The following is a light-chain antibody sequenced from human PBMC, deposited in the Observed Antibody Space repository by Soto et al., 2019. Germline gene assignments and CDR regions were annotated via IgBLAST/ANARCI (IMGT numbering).Light chain of an antibody. J-gene: IGLJ1*01. CDR3: QVWDSSSDHLNYV. CDR2: DDS. Sequence: SYELTQPPSVSVAPGQTARITCAGNTIGSESVHWYQQKPGQAPVLVVYDDSDRPSGIPERFSGSNSGNTATLTISRVEAGDEADYYCQVWDSSSDHLNYVFGTGTKLTVL. CDR1: TIGSES. V-gene: IGLV3-21*02.